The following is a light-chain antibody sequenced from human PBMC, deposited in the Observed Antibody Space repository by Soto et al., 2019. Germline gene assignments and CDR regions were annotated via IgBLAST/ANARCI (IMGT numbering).Light chain of an antibody. V-gene: IGKV3D-7*01. CDR1: QSVSSSY. CDR2: GAS. Sequence: PGERVTLSCRASQSVSSSYVTWYQQKPGQAPRLLIYGASTRATSIPARFSCSGSGTAFTLTISSLQPEDFAVYYWQQDYNLPLTFGGGTKVEIK. J-gene: IGKJ4*01. CDR3: QQDYNLPLT.